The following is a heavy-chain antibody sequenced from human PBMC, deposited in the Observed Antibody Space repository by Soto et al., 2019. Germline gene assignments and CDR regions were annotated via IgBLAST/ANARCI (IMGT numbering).Heavy chain of an antibody. J-gene: IGHJ4*02. CDR3: AREWPHDF. CDR2: IKQDGSET. Sequence: EVQLVESGGGLVQPGGSLRLSCAASGFTFSNYWRSWVRQAPGKGLEWVANIKQDGSETSYVDPVKGRFTISRDNAKKSVYLQMNSLRVEDTAVYYCAREWPHDFWGQGTLVTVSS. V-gene: IGHV3-7*01. CDR1: GFTFSNYW. D-gene: IGHD3-3*01.